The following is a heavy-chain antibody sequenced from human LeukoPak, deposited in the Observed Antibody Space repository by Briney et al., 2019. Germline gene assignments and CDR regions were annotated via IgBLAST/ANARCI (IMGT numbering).Heavy chain of an antibody. V-gene: IGHV4-39*07. CDR2: IYYSGST. CDR1: GGSISSSSYY. D-gene: IGHD3-22*01. J-gene: IGHJ4*02. CDR3: ARDLYYYNSSGYCQFDY. Sequence: SETLSLTCTVSGGSISSSSYYWGWIRQPPGKGLEWIGSIYYSGSTYINPSLKSRVTISLDTSKNQLSLKLSSVTAADTAVYFCARDLYYYNSSGYCQFDYWGQGTLVTVSS.